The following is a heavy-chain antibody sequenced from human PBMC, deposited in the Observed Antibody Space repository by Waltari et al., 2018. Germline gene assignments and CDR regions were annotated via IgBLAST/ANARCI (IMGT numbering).Heavy chain of an antibody. Sequence: QVQLQESGPGLVKPSQTLFLTCTVSGGSISSGSYYWSWIRQPAGKGLEWIGRIYTSGSTNYNPSLKSRVTISVDTSKNQFSLKLSSVTAADTAVYYCARVDPTRFHRRSSWFDYWGQGTLVTVSS. CDR3: ARVDPTRFHRRSSWFDY. D-gene: IGHD6-13*01. CDR1: GGSISSGSYY. V-gene: IGHV4-61*02. CDR2: IYTSGST. J-gene: IGHJ4*02.